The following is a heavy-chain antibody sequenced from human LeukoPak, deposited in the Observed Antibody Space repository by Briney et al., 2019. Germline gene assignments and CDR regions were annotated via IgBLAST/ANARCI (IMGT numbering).Heavy chain of an antibody. V-gene: IGHV3-30*02. D-gene: IGHD1-14*01. CDR3: AKDLPTLYHGIDY. CDR2: IRYDGSNK. Sequence: PGGSLRLSCAASGFTFSSYEMNWVRQAPGKGLEWVAFIRYDGSNKYYADSVKGRFTISRDNSKNTLYLQMNSLRAEDTAVYYCAKDLPTLYHGIDYWGQGTLVTVSS. CDR1: GFTFSSYE. J-gene: IGHJ4*02.